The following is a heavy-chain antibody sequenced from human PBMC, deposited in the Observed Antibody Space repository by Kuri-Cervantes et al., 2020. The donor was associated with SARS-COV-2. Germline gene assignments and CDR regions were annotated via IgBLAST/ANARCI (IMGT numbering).Heavy chain of an antibody. CDR1: GGSISSYY. D-gene: IGHD3-3*01. V-gene: IGHV4-34*01. CDR3: ARGRSRITIFGVVISGVGYYFDY. CDR2: INHSGST. Sequence: ESLKISCTVSGGSISSYYWSWIRQPAGKGLEWIGEINHSGSTNYNPSLKSRVTISVDTSKNQFSLKLSSVTAADTAVYYCARGRSRITIFGVVISGVGYYFDYWGQGTLVTVSS. J-gene: IGHJ4*02.